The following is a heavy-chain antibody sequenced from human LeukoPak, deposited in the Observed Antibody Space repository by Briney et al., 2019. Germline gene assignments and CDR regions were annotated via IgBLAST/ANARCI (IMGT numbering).Heavy chain of an antibody. D-gene: IGHD6-19*01. CDR2: ISYDGSNK. Sequence: GRSLRLSCAASGFTFSSYAMHWVRQAPGKGLEWVAVISYDGSNKYYADSVKGRFTISRDNSKNTLYLQMNSLRAEDTAVYYCATGAVAGTAHFDYWGQGTLVTVSS. V-gene: IGHV3-30*04. CDR3: ATGAVAGTAHFDY. J-gene: IGHJ4*02. CDR1: GFTFSSYA.